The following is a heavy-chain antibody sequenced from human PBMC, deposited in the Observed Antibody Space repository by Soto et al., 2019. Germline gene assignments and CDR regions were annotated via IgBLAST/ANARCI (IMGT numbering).Heavy chain of an antibody. Sequence: QVQLVESGGGVVQPGRSLRLSCEASGFTFSSYGMHWVRQAPGKGLEWVAIISYDGSNKYYADSVKGRFTISRDNSRNPVYLKLTGWGVEARAFFYGLKPICPTGSCNNWFAPGAREPWSPSPQ. D-gene: IGHD4-17*01. CDR3: LKPICPTGSCNNWFAP. CDR2: ISYDGSNK. CDR1: GFTFSSYG. J-gene: IGHJ5*02. V-gene: IGHV3-30*18.